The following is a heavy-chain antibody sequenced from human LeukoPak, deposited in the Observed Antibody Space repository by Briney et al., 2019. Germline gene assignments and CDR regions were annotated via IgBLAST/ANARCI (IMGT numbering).Heavy chain of an antibody. CDR3: AKSGILQGYYFYYMDV. D-gene: IGHD2-15*01. CDR2: ISWKGDKI. CDR1: RFSFSTYS. Sequence: GGSLRLSCTASRFSFSTYSMNWVRQAPGKGLEWVSGISWKGDKIGYADSVKGRFTISRDSAKKSLYLQMNSPRPEDTALYYCAKSGILQGYYFYYMDVWGKGTTVTISS. J-gene: IGHJ6*03. V-gene: IGHV3-9*01.